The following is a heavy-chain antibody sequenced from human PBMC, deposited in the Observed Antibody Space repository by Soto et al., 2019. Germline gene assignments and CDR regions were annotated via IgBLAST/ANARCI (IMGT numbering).Heavy chain of an antibody. CDR1: GFTFSSYS. CDR3: ARGFGGRPNCTNGVCPENNWFDP. D-gene: IGHD2-8*01. J-gene: IGHJ5*02. CDR2: ISSSSSYI. V-gene: IGHV3-21*01. Sequence: GGSLRLSCAASGFTFSSYSMNWVRQAPGKGLEWVSSISSSSSYIYYADSVKGRFTISRDNAKNSLYLQMNSLRAEDTAVYYCARGFGGRPNCTNGVCPENNWFDPWGQGTLVTVSS.